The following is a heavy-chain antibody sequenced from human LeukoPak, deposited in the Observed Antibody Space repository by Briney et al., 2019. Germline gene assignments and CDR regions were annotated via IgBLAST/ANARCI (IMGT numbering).Heavy chain of an antibody. Sequence: PSETLSLTCTVSGGSISSSSYYWGWIRQPPGKGLQWIGSIYYSGSTYYNPSLKSRVTISVDTSKNQFSLKLSSVTAADTAVYYYAREVTYYYDSSGHTYFDYWGQGTLVTVSS. CDR2: IYYSGST. V-gene: IGHV4-39*02. J-gene: IGHJ4*02. D-gene: IGHD3-22*01. CDR3: AREVTYYYDSSGHTYFDY. CDR1: GGSISSSSYY.